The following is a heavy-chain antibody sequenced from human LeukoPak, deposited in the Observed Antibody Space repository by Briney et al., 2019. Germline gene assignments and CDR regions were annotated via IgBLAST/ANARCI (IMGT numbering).Heavy chain of an antibody. V-gene: IGHV3-23*01. CDR2: VGGSGDLT. J-gene: IGHJ4*02. D-gene: IGHD6-13*01. CDR1: GFTFSTYA. CDR3: AKGSSSDY. Sequence: GGSLRLSCAASGFTFSTYAMTWVRQAPGKGREWVSGVGGSGDLTYYADSVKGRFTISRDNSKNTLYLQMNSLRAENTAVYYCAKGSSSDYWGQGTLVTVSS.